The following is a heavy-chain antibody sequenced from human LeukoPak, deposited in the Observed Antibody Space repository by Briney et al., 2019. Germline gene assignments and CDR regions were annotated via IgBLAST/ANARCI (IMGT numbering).Heavy chain of an antibody. CDR3: ARAHSSNWYFYYYYYMDV. J-gene: IGHJ6*03. Sequence: PGGSLRLSCAASGFTFSDNYMSWIRQAPGKGLEWVSSISSSGAYIYYADSVKGRFTVSRDNAKNSLYLQMDSLRAEDTAVYYCARAHSSNWYFYYYYYMDVWGKGTTVTVSS. CDR1: GFTFSDNY. CDR2: ISSSGAYI. D-gene: IGHD6-13*01. V-gene: IGHV3-11*04.